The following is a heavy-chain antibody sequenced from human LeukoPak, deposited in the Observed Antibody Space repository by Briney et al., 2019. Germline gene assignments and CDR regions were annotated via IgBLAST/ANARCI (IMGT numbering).Heavy chain of an antibody. CDR1: GGSFSGYY. J-gene: IGHJ4*02. V-gene: IGHV4-34*01. CDR2: ISHSGST. D-gene: IGHD6-13*01. CDR3: ARGPHIAAAGTGRFWNY. Sequence: SETLSLTCAVYGGSFSGYYWSWIRQPPGKGLEWIGEISHSGSTNYNPSLKSRVTISVDTSKNQFSLKLSSVTAADTAVYYCARGPHIAAAGTGRFWNYWGQGTLVTVSS.